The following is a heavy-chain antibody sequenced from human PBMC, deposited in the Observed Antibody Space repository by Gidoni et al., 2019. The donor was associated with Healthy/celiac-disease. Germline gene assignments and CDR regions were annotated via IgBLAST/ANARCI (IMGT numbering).Heavy chain of an antibody. D-gene: IGHD2-15*01. J-gene: IGHJ3*02. CDR3: ARWRVVVVVAATFSAFDI. V-gene: IGHV3-21*01. CDR2: ISSSSSYI. Sequence: EVQLVESGGGLVKPGGSLRLSCAASGFTFSSYSMNWVRQAPGKGLEWVSSISSSSSYIYYADSVKGRFTISRDNAKNSLYLQMNSLRAEDTAVYYCARWRVVVVVAATFSAFDIWGQGTMVTVSS. CDR1: GFTFSSYS.